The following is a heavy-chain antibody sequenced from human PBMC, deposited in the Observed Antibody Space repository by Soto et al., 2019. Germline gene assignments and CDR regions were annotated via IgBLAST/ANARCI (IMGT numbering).Heavy chain of an antibody. CDR1: GGSLSRNY. CDR2: IYYSGGT. CDR3: ARGINYFGP. Sequence: PSETLSLTCIVSGGSLSRNYWIWIRQPPGKGLEWIGYIYYSGGTNYNPSLKSRVTISLDTSRNEFSLKLSSVTTADTAIYYCARGINYFGPWGQGALVTVSS. D-gene: IGHD3-10*01. V-gene: IGHV4-59*13. J-gene: IGHJ5*02.